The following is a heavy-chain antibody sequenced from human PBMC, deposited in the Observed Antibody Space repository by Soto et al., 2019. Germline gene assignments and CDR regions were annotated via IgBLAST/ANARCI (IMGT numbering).Heavy chain of an antibody. J-gene: IGHJ6*02. D-gene: IGHD3-3*01. V-gene: IGHV3-30*18. CDR1: GFTFSSYG. CDR2: ISYGGSNK. Sequence: GGSLRLSCAASGFTFSSYGMHWVRQSPAKGLEWVAFISYGGSNKDNAVSVRGRFTISRDNSKRTLYLQMNSLRAEDTAVYYCAKGHYVFWSDYRSSTMDVWGQGTTVTVSS. CDR3: AKGHYVFWSDYRSSTMDV.